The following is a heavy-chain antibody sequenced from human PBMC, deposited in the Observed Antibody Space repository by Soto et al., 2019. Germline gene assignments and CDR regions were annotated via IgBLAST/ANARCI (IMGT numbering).Heavy chain of an antibody. J-gene: IGHJ5*02. Sequence: QVQLVQSGAEVKKPGASVKVSCEASGYTFTNYGITWVRQAPGQGLEWMGWISPYNGNTNYEQKFQGRVIMTTDTSTYTAYMELRNLRSDDTAVYYCARDVGGYSDPWGQGTLVTVSS. CDR1: GYTFTNYG. CDR3: ARDVGGYSDP. CDR2: ISPYNGNT. V-gene: IGHV1-18*01. D-gene: IGHD3-10*01.